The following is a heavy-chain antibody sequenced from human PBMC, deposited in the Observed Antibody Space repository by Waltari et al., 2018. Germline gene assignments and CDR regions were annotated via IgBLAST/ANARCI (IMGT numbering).Heavy chain of an antibody. D-gene: IGHD6-6*01. V-gene: IGHV4-39*07. Sequence: QVQLQESGPGLVKPSETLSLTCTVSDYSISSSSYYWGWIRQPPGKGLEWIGSIYYSGSTYYNPSLKSRVTISVDTSKNQFSLKLSSVTAADTAVYYCARVVLGSSFDYWGQGTLVTVSS. CDR1: DYSISSSSYY. CDR3: ARVVLGSSFDY. CDR2: IYYSGST. J-gene: IGHJ4*02.